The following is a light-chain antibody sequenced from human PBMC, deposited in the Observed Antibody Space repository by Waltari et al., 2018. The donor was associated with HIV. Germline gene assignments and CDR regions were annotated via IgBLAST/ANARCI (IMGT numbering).Light chain of an antibody. Sequence: SALTQPPSASGSPGQSVTISCAGTSSDIGLYNFVSWYQHHPGKTPKLMISEVSRRPSGVPERFSGSKSGNTASLTVSGLQAEDEAAYYCFSYAGNNYLLFGGGTKLTVL. CDR1: SSDIGLYNF. V-gene: IGLV2-8*01. CDR2: EVS. J-gene: IGLJ2*01. CDR3: FSYAGNNYLL.